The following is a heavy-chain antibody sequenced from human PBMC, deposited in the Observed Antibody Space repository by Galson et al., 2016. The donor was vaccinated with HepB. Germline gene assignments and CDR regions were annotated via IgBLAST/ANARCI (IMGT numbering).Heavy chain of an antibody. CDR3: ARDNGDYGGPNDYDP. Sequence: SVKVSCKASGITFSRLSVTWVRQAPGQGLEWMGTSIPFFGTSNYAQRFQGRVAMTADESTTTVYMELSSLRSDDTAVYYCARDNGDYGGPNDYDPWGQGTLVTVSS. D-gene: IGHD4-17*01. CDR1: GITFSRLS. V-gene: IGHV1-69*13. CDR2: SIPFFGTS. J-gene: IGHJ5*02.